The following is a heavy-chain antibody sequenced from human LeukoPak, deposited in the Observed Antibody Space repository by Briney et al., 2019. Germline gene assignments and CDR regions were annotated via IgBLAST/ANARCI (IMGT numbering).Heavy chain of an antibody. CDR1: GGSFSGYY. CDR2: INHSGST. J-gene: IGHJ4*02. Sequence: PSETLSLTCAVYGGSFSGYYWSWIRQPPGKGLEWIGEINHSGSTNYNPSLKSRVTISVDTSKNQFSLKLSSVTAADTAVYYCARVKDYSRGYSYGLNYFDYWGQGTLVTVSS. D-gene: IGHD5-18*01. V-gene: IGHV4-34*01. CDR3: ARVKDYSRGYSYGLNYFDY.